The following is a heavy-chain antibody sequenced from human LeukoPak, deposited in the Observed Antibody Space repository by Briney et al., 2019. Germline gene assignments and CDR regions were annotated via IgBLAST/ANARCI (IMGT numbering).Heavy chain of an antibody. CDR2: MDRHSDI. V-gene: IGHV3-21*01. D-gene: IGHD1-14*01. CDR1: GFTFSNFG. Sequence: GGSLRLSCTASGFTFSNFGVNWVRQAPGKGLEWVSCMDRHSDIYYADSVRGRFTISRDNAKNSVDLQMNRLTVEDTAVYYCVGDPTTNRFQYFHYWGQGALVTVSS. J-gene: IGHJ4*02. CDR3: VGDPTTNRFQYFHY.